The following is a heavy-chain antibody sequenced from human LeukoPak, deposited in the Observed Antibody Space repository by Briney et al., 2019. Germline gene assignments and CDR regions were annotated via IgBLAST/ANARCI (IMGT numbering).Heavy chain of an antibody. D-gene: IGHD3-10*01. V-gene: IGHV4-34*01. Sequence: PSETLSLTCAVYGGSFSGYYWSWIRQPPGKGLEWIGEINHSGSTNYNPSLKSRVTISADTSKNQFTLKLSSVTAADTAVYYCARHNAGSGSSRRPKIDYWGQGTLVTVSS. CDR3: ARHNAGSGSSRRPKIDY. CDR1: GGSFSGYY. CDR2: INHSGST. J-gene: IGHJ4*02.